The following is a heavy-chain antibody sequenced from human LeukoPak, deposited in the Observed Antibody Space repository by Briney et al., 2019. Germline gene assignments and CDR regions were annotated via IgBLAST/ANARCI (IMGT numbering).Heavy chain of an antibody. D-gene: IGHD3-22*01. CDR2: ISGSGGST. V-gene: IGHV3-23*01. J-gene: IGHJ4*02. Sequence: SGGSLRLSCAASGFTFSSYAMSWVRQAPGKGLEWVSGISGSGGSTYYADSVKGRFIISRDNSKNTLYLQVNSLRAEDTAVYYCAKRDYYDSSAYYFYYFDNWGQGTLVTVSS. CDR1: GFTFSSYA. CDR3: AKRDYYDSSAYYFYYFDN.